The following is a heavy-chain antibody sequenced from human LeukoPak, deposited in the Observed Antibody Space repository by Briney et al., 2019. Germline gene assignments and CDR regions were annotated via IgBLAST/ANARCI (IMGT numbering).Heavy chain of an antibody. Sequence: ASVNVSCKASGYTFTGYYMHWVRQAPGQGLEWMGWINPNSGGTNYAQKFQGRVTMTRDTSISTAYMELSRLRSDDTAVYYCARGGVVPAAMHWFDPWGQGTLVTVSS. D-gene: IGHD2-2*01. V-gene: IGHV1-2*02. CDR2: INPNSGGT. CDR3: ARGGVVPAAMHWFDP. J-gene: IGHJ5*02. CDR1: GYTFTGYY.